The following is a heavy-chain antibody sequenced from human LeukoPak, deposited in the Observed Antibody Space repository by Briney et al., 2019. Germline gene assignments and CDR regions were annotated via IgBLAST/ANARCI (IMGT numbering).Heavy chain of an antibody. Sequence: ASVKVSCKTSGYTFIGNYIHWVRQAPGQGLEWMGWINPNSGGTKYAQKFQGTVTMTRDAAIMTAYMELSRLKSDDTAVYYCARAPRNYDFWIDYDSNPYFDYWAQGALVTVSS. J-gene: IGHJ4*02. CDR2: INPNSGGT. V-gene: IGHV1-2*02. CDR3: ARAPRNYDFWIDYDSNPYFDY. D-gene: IGHD3-3*01. CDR1: GYTFIGNY.